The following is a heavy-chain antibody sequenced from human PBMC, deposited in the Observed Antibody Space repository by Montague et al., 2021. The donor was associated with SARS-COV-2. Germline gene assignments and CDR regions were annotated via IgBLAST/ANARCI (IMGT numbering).Heavy chain of an antibody. CDR3: AGKVLTVPADY. Sequence: GTLSLTCAVSGVSITSTNWWSLVRQPPGKGLEWIGEISYGGIATYNPSLRSRATISMDRSRNLFSLKLSSVTAADTAIYYCAGKVLTVPADYWGQGTLVTVS. CDR2: ISYGGIA. J-gene: IGHJ4*02. V-gene: IGHV4-4*02. CDR1: GVSITSTNW. D-gene: IGHD4-11*01.